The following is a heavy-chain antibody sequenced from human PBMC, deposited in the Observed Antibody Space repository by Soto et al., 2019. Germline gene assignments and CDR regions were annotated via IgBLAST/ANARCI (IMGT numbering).Heavy chain of an antibody. J-gene: IGHJ5*02. Sequence: ASVKVSCKASGYTFTSYGISWVRQAPGQGLEWMGWISAYNGNTNYAQKLQGRVTMTTDTSTSTAYMELRSLRSDDTAVYYCASGGAPHYDFWSGNEHWFDPWGQGTLVTVPS. V-gene: IGHV1-18*01. CDR3: ASGGAPHYDFWSGNEHWFDP. CDR1: GYTFTSYG. CDR2: ISAYNGNT. D-gene: IGHD3-3*01.